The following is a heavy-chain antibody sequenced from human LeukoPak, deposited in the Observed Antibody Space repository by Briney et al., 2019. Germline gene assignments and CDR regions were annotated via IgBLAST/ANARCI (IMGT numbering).Heavy chain of an antibody. J-gene: IGHJ4*02. D-gene: IGHD3-9*01. CDR3: ARSYDILTGYYTL. CDR2: IIPILGIA. V-gene: IGHV1-69*04. Sequence: SVKVSCKASGGTFSSYAISWVRQAPGQGLEWMGRIIPILGIANYAQKFQGRVTMTRNTSISTAYMELSSLRSEDTAVYYCARSYDILTGYYTLWGQGTLVTVSS. CDR1: GGTFSSYA.